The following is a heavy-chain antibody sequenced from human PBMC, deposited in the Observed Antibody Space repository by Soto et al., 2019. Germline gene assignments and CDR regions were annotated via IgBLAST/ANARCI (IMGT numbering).Heavy chain of an antibody. J-gene: IGHJ5*02. CDR2: ISGSGGST. CDR3: AKDVGQSTPRLWPNWFDP. CDR1: GFTFSSYA. D-gene: IGHD3-16*01. V-gene: IGHV3-23*01. Sequence: QPGGSLRLSCAASGFTFSSYAMSWVRQAPGKGLEWVSAISGSGGSTYYADSVKGRFTISRDNSKNTLYLQMNSLRAEDTAVYYCAKDVGQSTPRLWPNWFDPWGQGTLVTVSS.